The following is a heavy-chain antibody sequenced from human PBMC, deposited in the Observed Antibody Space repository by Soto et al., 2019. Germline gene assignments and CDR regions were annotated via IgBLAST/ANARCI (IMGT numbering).Heavy chain of an antibody. J-gene: IGHJ5*02. D-gene: IGHD3-3*01. Sequence: SEALAVSCPVSGCSMTSYYWTWIRQPAGKGLEWIGRVYSSGGTHYNPSLKSRVTISLDTSKNQFSLRLLSVTDADTAVYFCARGQRFSDWFDPWGQGTLVPVSS. CDR3: ARGQRFSDWFDP. CDR1: GCSMTSYY. CDR2: VYSSGGT. V-gene: IGHV4-4*07.